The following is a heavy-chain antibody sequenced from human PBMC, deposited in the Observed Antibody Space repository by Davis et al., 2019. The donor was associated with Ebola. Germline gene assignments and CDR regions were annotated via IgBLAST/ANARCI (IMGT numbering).Heavy chain of an antibody. CDR3: VRGNSMLRGDIDHDF. J-gene: IGHJ4*02. CDR1: GYTFTSYG. CDR2: ISGYNRNT. Sequence: AASVTVSCKASGYTFTSYGISWVRQAPGQGLEWIGWISGYNRNTKSAQKFQDRVTMGADTATDTAYMEFRSLTSDDTAIYYCVRGNSMLRGDIDHDFWGQGTLVSVSS. D-gene: IGHD3-10*01. V-gene: IGHV1-18*04.